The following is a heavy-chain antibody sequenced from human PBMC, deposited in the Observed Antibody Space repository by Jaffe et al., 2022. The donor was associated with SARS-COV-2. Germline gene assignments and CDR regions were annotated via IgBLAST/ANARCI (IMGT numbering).Heavy chain of an antibody. CDR3: AKDPTMYSSSLNGFDI. CDR2: ITGTGGST. Sequence: EVQLLESGGGLVQPGGSLRLSCAASGFTFRTYAMSWVRQAPGRGLEWVSGITGTGGSTYYADSVTGRFTISRDNSKNTLFLQMYGLRAEDTALYYCAKDPTMYSSSLNGFDIWGRGTMVTVSS. CDR1: GFTFRTYA. V-gene: IGHV3-23*01. J-gene: IGHJ3*02. D-gene: IGHD6-13*01.